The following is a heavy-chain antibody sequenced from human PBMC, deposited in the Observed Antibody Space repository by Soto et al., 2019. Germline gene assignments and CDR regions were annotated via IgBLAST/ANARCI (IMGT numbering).Heavy chain of an antibody. CDR3: TREDY. Sequence: QVQFVPSGTEVKKPGASVKVSCKTSGFTFTPYVIHWVRQAPGRSLEWMGWISAGNGNTQYSQKFQGRATITRDTSAITAYMERRSLTSEDTAVYYCTREDYWGPGTVVTVSS. V-gene: IGHV1-3*01. CDR2: ISAGNGNT. CDR1: GFTFTPYV. J-gene: IGHJ4*02.